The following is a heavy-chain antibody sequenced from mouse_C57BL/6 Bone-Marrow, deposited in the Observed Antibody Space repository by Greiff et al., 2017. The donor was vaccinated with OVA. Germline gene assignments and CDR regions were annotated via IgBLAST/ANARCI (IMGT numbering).Heavy chain of an antibody. Sequence: EVKLQESGGGLVQPGGSMKLSCAASGFTFSDAWMDWVRQSPEKGLEWVAEIRNKANNHATYYAESVKGRFTISRDDSKSSVYLQMNSLRSEDTGIYYFTRRVDGYYPYWYFDVWGTGTTVTVSS. J-gene: IGHJ1*03. CDR3: TRRVDGYYPYWYFDV. D-gene: IGHD2-3*01. V-gene: IGHV6-6*01. CDR1: GFTFSDAW. CDR2: IRNKANNHAT.